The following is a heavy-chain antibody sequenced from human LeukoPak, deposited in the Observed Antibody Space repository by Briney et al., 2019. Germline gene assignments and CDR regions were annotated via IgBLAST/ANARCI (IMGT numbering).Heavy chain of an antibody. V-gene: IGHV1-18*01. CDR1: GYTFTSYG. J-gene: IGHJ4*02. Sequence: GASVKVSCKASGYTFTSYGISWVRQAPGQGLEWMGWISAYSGNTNYAQKLQGRVTMTTDTSTSTAYMELRSLRSDDTAVYYCARDLYYYDSSGYYDPGAFDYWGQGTLVTVSS. CDR3: ARDLYYYDSSGYYDPGAFDY. CDR2: ISAYSGNT. D-gene: IGHD3-22*01.